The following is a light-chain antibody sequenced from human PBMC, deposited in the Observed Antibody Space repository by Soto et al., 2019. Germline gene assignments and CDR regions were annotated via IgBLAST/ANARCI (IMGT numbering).Light chain of an antibody. V-gene: IGKV1-27*01. Sequence: DIQMTQPPSSLSASVGTRVSITCRASQDIRNYLAWYQQKPGKVPKVLIYAASTLQPGVPSRFSGSGSGTDFTLTINSLQPDDIATYYCQNYDSAPITFGQGTRLEIK. CDR1: QDIRNY. CDR3: QNYDSAPIT. J-gene: IGKJ5*01. CDR2: AAS.